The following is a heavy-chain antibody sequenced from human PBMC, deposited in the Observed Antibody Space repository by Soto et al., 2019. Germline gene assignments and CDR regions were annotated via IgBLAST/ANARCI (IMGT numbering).Heavy chain of an antibody. J-gene: IGHJ4*02. Sequence: QVQLLESGPGLVKPSQTLSLTCTVSGGSISSGGYYWSWIRQHPGKGLEWIGYIYYSGSTYYKPSLKSRGTISVDTSKTQFSLKLSSVTAADTAVYYCARGPGIMAKIDYWCPGTLVTVSS. CDR1: GGSISSGGYY. CDR3: ARGPGIMAKIDY. CDR2: IYYSGST. V-gene: IGHV4-31*03. D-gene: IGHD3-16*01.